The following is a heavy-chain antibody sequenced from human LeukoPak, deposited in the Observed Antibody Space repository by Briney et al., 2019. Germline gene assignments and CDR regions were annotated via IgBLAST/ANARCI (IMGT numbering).Heavy chain of an antibody. J-gene: IGHJ6*02. CDR1: GYTFNMHS. Sequence: ASVKVSCKASGYTFNMHSIIWVRQAPGQGLEWMGWISAYNGDTKYAQKFQGRVTMTTDTSTSTAYMELRSLRSDDTAVYYCARGYCRSTSCHEPPLYGMDVWGQGTTVTVS. V-gene: IGHV1-18*04. CDR3: ARGYCRSTSCHEPPLYGMDV. CDR2: ISAYNGDT. D-gene: IGHD2-2*01.